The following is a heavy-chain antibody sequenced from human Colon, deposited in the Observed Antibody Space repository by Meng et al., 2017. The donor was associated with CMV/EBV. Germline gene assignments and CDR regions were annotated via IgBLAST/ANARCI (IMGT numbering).Heavy chain of an antibody. CDR1: GFTFSSYS. J-gene: IGHJ3*02. CDR3: ARDSIGNGPDAFDI. D-gene: IGHD1-1*01. Sequence: GALKISCAASGFTFSSYSMNWVRQAPGKGLEWVSSISSSSSYIYYADSVKGRFTISRDNAKNSLYLQMNSLRAEDTAVYYCARDSIGNGPDAFDIWGQGTMVTVSS. V-gene: IGHV3-21*01. CDR2: ISSSSSYI.